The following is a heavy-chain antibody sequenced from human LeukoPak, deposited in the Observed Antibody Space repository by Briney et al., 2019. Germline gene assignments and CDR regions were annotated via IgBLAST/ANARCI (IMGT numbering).Heavy chain of an antibody. V-gene: IGHV3-30*15. CDR3: AREGGSSDNWYFDL. CDR2: ISYDGTKK. Sequence: GGSLRLSCAASGFTFSSFAMLWVRQAPGKGLEWVAVISYDGTKKYYANSVKGRFSISRENSKNTFYLQMSSLRPEDTAMFYCAREGGSSDNWYFDLWGRGTLVTVSS. J-gene: IGHJ2*01. CDR1: GFTFSSFA. D-gene: IGHD3-10*01.